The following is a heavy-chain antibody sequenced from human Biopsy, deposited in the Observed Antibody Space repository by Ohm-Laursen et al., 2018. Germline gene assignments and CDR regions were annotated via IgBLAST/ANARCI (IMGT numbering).Heavy chain of an antibody. CDR3: ARGSNDFGGLYFPR. J-gene: IGHJ4*02. CDR1: GGSFTGHY. CDR2: ISYTGYT. D-gene: IGHD4-23*01. Sequence: PSETLSLTCTVSGGSFTGHYWTWIRQPPGKGLEWIGHISYTGYTSYSASLKSRVTISVDTSRNHFSLRLSSLTAADTAVYYCARGSNDFGGLYFPRWGQGTLVTVSS. V-gene: IGHV4-59*11.